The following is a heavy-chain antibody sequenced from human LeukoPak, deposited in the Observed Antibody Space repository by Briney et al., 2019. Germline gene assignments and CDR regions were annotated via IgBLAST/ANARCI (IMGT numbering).Heavy chain of an antibody. CDR2: IKQDGSEK. Sequence: GGSLRLSWAASGFTFSSYWMSWVRQAPGKGLEWVTNIKQDGSEKYYVDSVKGRFTISRDNAKNSLYLQMNSLRAEDTAVYYCAIEQYCSSTSCYTSFDYWGQGTLVTVSS. CDR1: GFTFSSYW. V-gene: IGHV3-7*01. CDR3: AIEQYCSSTSCYTSFDY. J-gene: IGHJ4*02. D-gene: IGHD2-2*02.